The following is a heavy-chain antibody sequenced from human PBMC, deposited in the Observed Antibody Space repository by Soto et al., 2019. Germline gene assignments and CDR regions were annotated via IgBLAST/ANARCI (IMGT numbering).Heavy chain of an antibody. D-gene: IGHD6-19*01. CDR3: ARSLGWYAVDY. CDR1: GVSIGSNYY. CDR2: MPHIGSV. J-gene: IGHJ4*02. V-gene: IGHV4-4*02. Sequence: QVLLQESGPGLVQPSGTLSHSCVVSGVSIGSNYYWGWVRQPPGKGLEWLGDMPHIGSVNYNPSLKXXVTISMDKSQNQFSLKLDSMTAADTAVYYCARSLGWYAVDYWGQGTLVIVSS.